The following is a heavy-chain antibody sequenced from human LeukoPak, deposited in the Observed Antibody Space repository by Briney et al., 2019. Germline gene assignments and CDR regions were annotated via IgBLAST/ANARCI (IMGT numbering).Heavy chain of an antibody. CDR1: GGSISSISYY. D-gene: IGHD3-22*01. Sequence: SETLSLTCTVSGGSISSISYYWGWIRQSPGKGLEWIGNVHSSGRTHYISSLKSRVSISLDTSNNQLSLRLRSVTAADTAVYFCVRDHPYDRSGANWFDPWGQGTLVTVSS. CDR3: VRDHPYDRSGANWFDP. CDR2: VHSSGRT. J-gene: IGHJ5*02. V-gene: IGHV4-39*07.